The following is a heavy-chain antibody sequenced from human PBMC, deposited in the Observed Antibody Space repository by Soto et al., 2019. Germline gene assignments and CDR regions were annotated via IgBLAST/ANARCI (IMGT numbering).Heavy chain of an antibody. V-gene: IGHV4-59*08. J-gene: IGHJ5*02. Sequence: SETLYLTCTVSGGSISSYYWSWIRQPPGKGLEWIGYIYYSGSTNYNPSLRSRVTISVDTSKNQFSLKLSSVTAADTAVYYCARAEGQQLVFWFDPWGQGTLVTVSS. D-gene: IGHD6-13*01. CDR3: ARAEGQQLVFWFDP. CDR2: IYYSGST. CDR1: GGSISSYY.